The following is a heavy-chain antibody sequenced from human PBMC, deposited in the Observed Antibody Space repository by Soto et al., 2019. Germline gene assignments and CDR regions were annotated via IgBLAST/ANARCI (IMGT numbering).Heavy chain of an antibody. V-gene: IGHV1-18*01. CDR2: ISAYNGNT. CDR3: ARDRWLGYYDSSGYYYDVLDY. J-gene: IGHJ4*02. D-gene: IGHD3-22*01. CDR1: GYTFTSYG. Sequence: ASVKVSCKASGYTFTSYGISWVRQAPGQGLEWMGWISAYNGNTNYAQKLQGRVTMTTDTSTSTAYMELRSLRSDDTAVYYCARDRWLGYYDSSGYYYDVLDYWGQGTLVTVSS.